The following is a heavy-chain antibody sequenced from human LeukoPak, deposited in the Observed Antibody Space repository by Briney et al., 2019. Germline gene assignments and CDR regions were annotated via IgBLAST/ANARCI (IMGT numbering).Heavy chain of an antibody. J-gene: IGHJ6*03. Sequence: PSETLSLTCTVSGYSISTGYYWGWIRQPPGKGLEWIGSIYHSGSTYYNPSLKSRVTILVDTSKNQFSLKLSSVTAADTAVYYCARDYGSGRRYYYMDVWGKGTTVTVSS. CDR1: GYSISTGYY. V-gene: IGHV4-38-2*02. CDR3: ARDYGSGRRYYYMDV. CDR2: IYHSGST. D-gene: IGHD3-10*01.